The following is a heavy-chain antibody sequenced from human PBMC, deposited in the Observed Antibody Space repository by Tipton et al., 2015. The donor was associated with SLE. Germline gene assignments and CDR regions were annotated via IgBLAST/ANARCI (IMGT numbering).Heavy chain of an antibody. CDR2: IDYSLST. V-gene: IGHV4-59*11. CDR3: ARASFIVGSTTFWFDP. CDR1: GVSISSHY. J-gene: IGHJ5*02. Sequence: TLSLTCTVSGVSISSHYWSWIRQPPGKGLEWIGYIDYSLSTNYNPSLKSRVTISVDMSKNQFSLKLNSVTAADTAVYYCARASFIVGSTTFWFDPWGQGALVIVSS. D-gene: IGHD1-26*01.